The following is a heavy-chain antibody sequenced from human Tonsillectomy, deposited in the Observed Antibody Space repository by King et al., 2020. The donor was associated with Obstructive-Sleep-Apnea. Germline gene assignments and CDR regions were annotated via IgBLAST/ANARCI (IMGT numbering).Heavy chain of an antibody. J-gene: IGHJ4*02. D-gene: IGHD3-10*01. Sequence: QLVQSGGGLVKPGGSLRLSCAASGFTFSSYSMNWVRQAPGKGLEWVSSISSSSSYIYYADSVKGRFTISRDNAKNSLYLQMNSLRAEDTAVYYCARDSPRSYGSGDYWGQGTLVTVSS. CDR2: ISSSSSYI. CDR3: ARDSPRSYGSGDY. V-gene: IGHV3-21*01. CDR1: GFTFSSYS.